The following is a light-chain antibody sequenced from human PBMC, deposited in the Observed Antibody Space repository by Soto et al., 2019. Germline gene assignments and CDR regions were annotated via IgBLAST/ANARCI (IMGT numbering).Light chain of an antibody. J-gene: IGKJ1*01. V-gene: IGKV3-20*01. Sequence: EIVLTQSPGTLSLSPGERATLYCRASQSISTSYLAWYQQKPGQAPRLLIYGASSRATGIPDRFSGSGSVTDFTLTISRLEPEDFAVYFCQQYGSSPRTFGQGTKVDIK. CDR1: QSISTSY. CDR3: QQYGSSPRT. CDR2: GAS.